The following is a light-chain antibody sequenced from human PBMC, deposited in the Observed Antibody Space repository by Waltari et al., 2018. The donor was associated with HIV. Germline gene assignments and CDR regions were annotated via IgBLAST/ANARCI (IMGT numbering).Light chain of an antibody. V-gene: IGKV2-24*01. J-gene: IGKJ1*01. CDR1: QSLVHSDGNTY. Sequence: DIVLTQTPLSSPVTVARPASISCKSSQSLVHSDGNTYLAWLQQRPGQSPRLLISQISKRFSGVPDRFSGSGAGTDFTLTISRVEAEDVGIYYCMQATHFPRTFGQGTKVEIQ. CDR3: MQATHFPRT. CDR2: QIS.